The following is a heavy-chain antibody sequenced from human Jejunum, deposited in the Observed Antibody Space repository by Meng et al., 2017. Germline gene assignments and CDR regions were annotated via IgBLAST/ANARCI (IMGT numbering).Heavy chain of an antibody. V-gene: IGHV4-4*01. D-gene: IGHD2-8*01. J-gene: IGHJ1*01. CDR1: GDSISSSYW. Sequence: VNLQESGPGLVKPGGTLSLTCAVSGDSISSSYWWSWVRQSPGKGLEWIGEIYHSGTTNYNPSLKSRVTLSVDKSKNQFSLNLSSVTAADTAVYFCARDFEALNGVWGQGTLVTVSS. CDR2: IYHSGTT. CDR3: ARDFEALNGV.